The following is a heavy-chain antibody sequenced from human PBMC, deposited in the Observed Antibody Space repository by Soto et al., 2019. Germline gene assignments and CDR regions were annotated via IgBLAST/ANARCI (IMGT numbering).Heavy chain of an antibody. D-gene: IGHD6-19*01. J-gene: IGHJ4*02. Sequence: ASVKVSCKASGYTFTNYAVHWVRQAPGQRLEWMGWINAGNGNTKYSRKFQGRVTITRDTSASTAYMELSSLRSEDTAVYYCVRDGAVAGNINFDFWGQGTLVTVSS. CDR2: INAGNGNT. CDR3: VRDGAVAGNINFDF. CDR1: GYTFTNYA. V-gene: IGHV1-3*01.